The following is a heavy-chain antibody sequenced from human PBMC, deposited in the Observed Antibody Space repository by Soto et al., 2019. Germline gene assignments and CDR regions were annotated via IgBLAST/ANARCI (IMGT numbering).Heavy chain of an antibody. J-gene: IGHJ6*02. CDR2: IYYSGST. CDR1: GGSISSSSYY. D-gene: IGHD5-12*01. V-gene: IGHV4-39*02. Sequence: PSETLSLTCTVSGGSISSSSYYWGWIRQPPGKGLEWIGSIYYSGSTYYNPSLKSRVTISVDTSKNQFSLKLSSVTAADTAVYYCAREVATPSPFYYYYGMDVWGQGTTVTVS. CDR3: AREVATPSPFYYYYGMDV.